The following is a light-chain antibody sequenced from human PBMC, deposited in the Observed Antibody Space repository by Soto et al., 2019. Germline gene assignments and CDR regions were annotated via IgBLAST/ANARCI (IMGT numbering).Light chain of an antibody. J-gene: IGKJ5*01. V-gene: IGKV3-11*01. CDR3: QQRSNWPPNT. CDR2: DAS. Sequence: EIVLTQSPGTLPLSPGERATLSCRASQSVSSYLAWYQQKPGQAPRLLIYDASNRATGIPARFSGSGSGTDFTLTISSLEPEDFAVYYCQQRSNWPPNTFGQGTRLEIK. CDR1: QSVSSY.